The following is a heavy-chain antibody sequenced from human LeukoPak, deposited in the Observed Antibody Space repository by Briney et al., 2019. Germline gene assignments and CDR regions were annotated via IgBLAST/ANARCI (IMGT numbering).Heavy chain of an antibody. V-gene: IGHV4-30-2*01. J-gene: IGHJ5*02. CDR1: GGSISSGGYS. CDR2: IYHSGST. D-gene: IGHD6-6*01. CDR3: ARGEYSSSSGSRWFDP. Sequence: SETLSLTCAVSGGSISSGGYSWSWIRQPPGKGLEWIGYIYHSGSTYYNPSLKSRVTISVDRSKNQFSLKLSSVTAADTAVYYCARGEYSSSSGSRWFDPWGQGTLVTVSS.